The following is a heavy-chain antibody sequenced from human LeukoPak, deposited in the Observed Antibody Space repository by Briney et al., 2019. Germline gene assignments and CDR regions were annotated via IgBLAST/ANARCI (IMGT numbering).Heavy chain of an antibody. CDR2: IYYTGST. V-gene: IGHV4-59*01. CDR3: AKEWEYCSSGSCHYDLDV. D-gene: IGHD2-15*01. Sequence: SETLSLTCTVSGDSMESYYWTWIRQPPGKGLEWIGYIYYTGSTNYNPSLKSRVTISVDTSKNQFSLKLSSVTAADTAVYYCAKEWEYCSSGSCHYDLDVWGQGTTVTVSS. CDR1: GDSMESYY. J-gene: IGHJ6*02.